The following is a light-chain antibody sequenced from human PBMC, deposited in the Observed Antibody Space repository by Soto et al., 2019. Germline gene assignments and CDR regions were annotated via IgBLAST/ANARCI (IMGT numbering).Light chain of an antibody. CDR3: QQSYITPQT. V-gene: IGKV1-39*01. J-gene: IGKJ1*01. CDR1: QSISSY. Sequence: IKMTQSPSSLSASVGDIVTITCRASQSISSYLNWYQQKPGKAPKLLIYAASSLQSGVPSRFSGSGSGTDFTLTISSLQPEDFATYYCQQSYITPQTFGQGGKVDIK. CDR2: AAS.